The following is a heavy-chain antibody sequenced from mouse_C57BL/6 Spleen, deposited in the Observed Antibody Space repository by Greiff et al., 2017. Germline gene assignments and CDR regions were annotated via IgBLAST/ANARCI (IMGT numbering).Heavy chain of an antibody. Sequence: QVQLKQPGAELVKPGASVKMSCKASGYTFTSYWITWVKQRPGQGLEWIGDIYPGSGSTNYNEKFKSKATVTVDTSSSTAYMQLSSLTSEDSAVYDCARSLYGNFGVAYWGQGTLVTVSA. V-gene: IGHV1-55*01. J-gene: IGHJ3*01. CDR1: GYTFTSYW. D-gene: IGHD2-1*01. CDR2: IYPGSGST. CDR3: ARSLYGNFGVAY.